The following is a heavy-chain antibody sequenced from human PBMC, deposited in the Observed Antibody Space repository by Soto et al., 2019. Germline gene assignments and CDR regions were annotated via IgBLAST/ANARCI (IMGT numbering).Heavy chain of an antibody. V-gene: IGHV1-69*02. CDR1: GGTFSSYT. Sequence: SVKVSCKASGGTFSSYTISWVRQAPGQGLEWMGRIIPILGIANYAQKFQGRVTITADKSTSTAYMELSSLRSEDTAVYYCARGYDSSGYYFQEPDYYFDYWG. CDR2: IIPILGIA. J-gene: IGHJ4*01. D-gene: IGHD3-22*01. CDR3: ARGYDSSGYYFQEPDYYFDY.